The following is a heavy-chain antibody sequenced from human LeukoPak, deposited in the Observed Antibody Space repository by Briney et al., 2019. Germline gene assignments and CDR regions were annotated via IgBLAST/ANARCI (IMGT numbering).Heavy chain of an antibody. D-gene: IGHD6-13*01. CDR2: IYHSGST. CDR1: GCSISSDYY. V-gene: IGHV4-38-2*01. CDR3: ATAGYNTSWYYFDY. J-gene: IGHJ4*02. Sequence: SETLSLTCAVSGCSISSDYYWGWIRQPPGKGLEWIGSIYHSGSTYYNPSLKSRVTISVDTSKNQFSLKLSSVTAADTAVYYCATAGYNTSWYYFDYWGQGALVTVSS.